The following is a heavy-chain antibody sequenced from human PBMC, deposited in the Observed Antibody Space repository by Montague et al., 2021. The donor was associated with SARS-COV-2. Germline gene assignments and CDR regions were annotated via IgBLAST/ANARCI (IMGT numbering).Heavy chain of an antibody. V-gene: IGHV4-4*02. D-gene: IGHD4-11*01. J-gene: IGHJ4*02. CDR3: AGKVLTVPADY. CDR2: ISYGGIA. CDR1: GVSITSTNW. Sequence: SETLSLTCAVSGVSITSTNWWCLVRQPPGKGLEWVGEISYGGIATYYPSLKSRTTISMDRSRNLFSPKLSSGTAADTAIYYCAGKVLTVPADYWGQGTLVTVS.